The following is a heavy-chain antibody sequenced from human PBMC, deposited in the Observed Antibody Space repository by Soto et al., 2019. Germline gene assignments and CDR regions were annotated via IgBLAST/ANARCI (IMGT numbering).Heavy chain of an antibody. Sequence: QLQLQESGSGLVKPSQTLSLTCAVSGGSISSGGYSWSWIRQPPGKGLEWIGYIYHSGSTYYNPSLNSRVTIAVDRSESQFSLKLSSVTAADTAVYYCAAGGWLPRYYWGQGTLVTVSS. J-gene: IGHJ4*02. CDR3: AAGGWLPRYY. V-gene: IGHV4-30-2*01. CDR1: GGSISSGGYS. D-gene: IGHD5-12*01. CDR2: IYHSGST.